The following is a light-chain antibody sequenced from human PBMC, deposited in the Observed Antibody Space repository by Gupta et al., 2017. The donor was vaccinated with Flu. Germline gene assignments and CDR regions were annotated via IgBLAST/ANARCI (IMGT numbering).Light chain of an antibody. Sequence: PGERVTLSCRARQSVSSNLAWYQQKPGQAPRRVIYGASTRANGITARFSGSESGTDFTRTISSLQSEDFAVYYCQQYNNWPTFGHGTKVDMK. CDR3: QQYNNWPT. J-gene: IGKJ3*01. CDR1: QSVSSN. CDR2: GAS. V-gene: IGKV3-15*01.